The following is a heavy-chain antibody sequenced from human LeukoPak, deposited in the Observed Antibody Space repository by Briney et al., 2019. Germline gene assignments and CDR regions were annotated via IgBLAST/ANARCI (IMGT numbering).Heavy chain of an antibody. Sequence: GESLKISCKGSGYSFTSYWISWVRQMPGKGLEWMGRIDPSDSYTNYSPSFQGHVTISADKSISTAYLQWSSLKASDTAMYYCACGPLGIVATFEDWGQGTLVTVSS. CDR2: IDPSDSYT. CDR3: ACGPLGIVATFED. CDR1: GYSFTSYW. D-gene: IGHD5-12*01. V-gene: IGHV5-10-1*01. J-gene: IGHJ4*02.